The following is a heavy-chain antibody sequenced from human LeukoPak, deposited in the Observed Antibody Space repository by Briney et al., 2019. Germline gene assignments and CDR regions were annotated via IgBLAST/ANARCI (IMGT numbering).Heavy chain of an antibody. CDR2: INSDGSST. Sequence: GGSLRLSCAASGFTFSSYWMHWVRQAPGKGLVWVSRINSDGSSTSYADSVKGRFTISRDNAKNTLYLQMNSLRAEDTAVYYCARDYYDSSGNNWFDPWGQGTLVNVSS. D-gene: IGHD3-22*01. CDR1: GFTFSSYW. J-gene: IGHJ5*02. V-gene: IGHV3-74*01. CDR3: ARDYYDSSGNNWFDP.